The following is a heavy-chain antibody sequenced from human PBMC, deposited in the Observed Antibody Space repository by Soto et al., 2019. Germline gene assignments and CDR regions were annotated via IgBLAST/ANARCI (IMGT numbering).Heavy chain of an antibody. CDR2: ISAYNGNT. D-gene: IGHD2-15*01. V-gene: IGHV1-18*01. CDR1: GYTFTSYG. Sequence: ASVKVSCKASGYTFTSYGISWVRQAPGQGLEWMGWISAYNGNTNNAQNFQGRVTMTTDTSTSTAYMELRSLRSDDTAVYYCARHAEGYCSGGSCYHFDYWG. J-gene: IGHJ4*01. CDR3: ARHAEGYCSGGSCYHFDY.